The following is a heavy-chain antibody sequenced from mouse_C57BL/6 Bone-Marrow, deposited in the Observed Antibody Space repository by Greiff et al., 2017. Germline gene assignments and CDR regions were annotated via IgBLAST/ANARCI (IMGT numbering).Heavy chain of an antibody. J-gene: IGHJ2*01. CDR1: GYSITSGYY. CDR3: ARVRDYDIDY. Sequence: EVQLQQSGPGLVKPSQSLSLTCSVTGYSITSGYYWNWIRQFPGNKLEWMGYISYAGSNNYNPSLKNRISITRDPSKNQFFLKLNSVTTENTATYYCARVRDYDIDYWGQGTTLTVSS. D-gene: IGHD2-4*01. V-gene: IGHV3-6*01. CDR2: ISYAGSN.